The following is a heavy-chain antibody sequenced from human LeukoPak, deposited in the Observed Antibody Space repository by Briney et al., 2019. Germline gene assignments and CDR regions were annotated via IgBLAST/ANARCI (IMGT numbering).Heavy chain of an antibody. D-gene: IGHD5-18*01. V-gene: IGHV3-23*01. CDR1: GFTFSSYA. J-gene: IGHJ4*02. Sequence: PGGPLRLSCAASGFTFSSYAMSWVRQAPGKGLEWVSAISGSGGSTYYADSVKGRFTISRDNSKNTLYLQMNSLRAEDTAVYYCARGRYSYGTLFDYWGQGTLVTVSS. CDR2: ISGSGGST. CDR3: ARGRYSYGTLFDY.